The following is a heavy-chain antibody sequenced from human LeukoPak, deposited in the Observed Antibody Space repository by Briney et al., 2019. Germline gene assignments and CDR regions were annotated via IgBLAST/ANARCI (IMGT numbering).Heavy chain of an antibody. CDR1: GFTFSSYS. CDR3: ARIARFGEDY. V-gene: IGHV3-21*01. Sequence: GGSLRLSCAASGFTFSSYSMNWVRQAPGKGLEWVSSISSSSGYIYYADSVKGRFAISRDNAKNSLYLQMNSLRAEDTAVYYCARIARFGEDYWGQGTLVTVSS. CDR2: ISSSSGYI. D-gene: IGHD3-10*01. J-gene: IGHJ4*02.